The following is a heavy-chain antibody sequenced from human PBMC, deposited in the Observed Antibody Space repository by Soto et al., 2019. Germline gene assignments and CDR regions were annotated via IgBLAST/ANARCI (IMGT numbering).Heavy chain of an antibody. CDR1: GGTFSSYT. Sequence: ASVKVSCKASGGTFSSYTISWVRQAPGQGLEWMGRIIPILGIANYAQKFQGRVTITADKSTSTAYMELSSLRSEDTAVYYCARAVDCSGGSCYVDYWGQGTLVTVSS. J-gene: IGHJ4*02. V-gene: IGHV1-69*02. D-gene: IGHD2-15*01. CDR2: IIPILGIA. CDR3: ARAVDCSGGSCYVDY.